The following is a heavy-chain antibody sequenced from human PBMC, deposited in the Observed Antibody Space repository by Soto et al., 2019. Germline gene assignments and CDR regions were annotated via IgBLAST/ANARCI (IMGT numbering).Heavy chain of an antibody. D-gene: IGHD6-19*01. CDR2: IYSGGST. CDR1: GFTVSSNY. CDR3: ARDAGYSSGWYPGY. V-gene: IGHV3-66*01. Sequence: EVQLVESGGGLVQPGGSLRLSCAASGFTVSSNYMSWVRQAPGKGLEWVSVIYSGGSTYYADSVKGRFTISRDNSKNTLYFQMNSLRAEDTAVYYCARDAGYSSGWYPGYWGQGTLVNVSS. J-gene: IGHJ4*02.